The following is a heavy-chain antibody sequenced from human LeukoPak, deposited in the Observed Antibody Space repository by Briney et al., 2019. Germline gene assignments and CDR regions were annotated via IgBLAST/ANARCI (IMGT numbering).Heavy chain of an antibody. V-gene: IGHV1-69*04. J-gene: IGHJ4*02. CDR3: AREGDIVATIFDY. CDR2: IIPTLGIA. CDR1: GGTFSSSA. D-gene: IGHD5-12*01. Sequence: SVTVSFKASGGTFSSSAISWVRQAPAQGLEWMGRIIPTLGIANYAQKFQGRVTITADKSTSTAYMELSSLRSEDTAVYYCAREGDIVATIFDYWGQGTLVTVSS.